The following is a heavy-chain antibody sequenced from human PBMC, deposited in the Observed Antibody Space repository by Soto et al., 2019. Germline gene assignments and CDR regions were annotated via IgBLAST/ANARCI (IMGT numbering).Heavy chain of an antibody. CDR2: MNPNSGGT. Sequence: ASVKVSCKASGYTFTGYYIHWVRQAPGQGLEWMGWMNPNSGGTNYAQKFQGGVTMTRDTSISTAYIELSRLRSDDTAVYYCASYQSGSYAWFDPWGQGTLVTVSS. V-gene: IGHV1-2*02. CDR3: ASYQSGSYAWFDP. CDR1: GYTFTGYY. J-gene: IGHJ5*02. D-gene: IGHD1-26*01.